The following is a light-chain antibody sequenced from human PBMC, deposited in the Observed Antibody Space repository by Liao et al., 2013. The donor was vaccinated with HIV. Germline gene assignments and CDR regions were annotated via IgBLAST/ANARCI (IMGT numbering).Light chain of an antibody. V-gene: IGLV3-1*01. CDR1: KLGDKY. J-gene: IGLJ1*01. CDR3: QVWDSSSDQGV. Sequence: SYELTQPPSVSVSPGQTASITCSGDKLGDKYACWYQQKPGQAPVVVISYDSDRPSGIPERFSGSTSGSTATLTISRVEAGDEADYYCQVWDSSSDQGVFGTGTKVTVL. CDR2: YDS.